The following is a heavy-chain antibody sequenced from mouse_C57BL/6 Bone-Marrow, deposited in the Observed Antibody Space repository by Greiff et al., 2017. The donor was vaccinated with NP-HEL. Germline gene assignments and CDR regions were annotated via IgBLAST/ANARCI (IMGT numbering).Heavy chain of an antibody. V-gene: IGHV3-6*01. CDR2: ISYDGSN. D-gene: IGHD2-3*01. J-gene: IGHJ1*03. CDR3: ARKDSDGYLYGYFDV. CDR1: GYSITSGYY. Sequence: EVQLQESGPGLVKPSQSLSLTCSVTGYSITSGYYWNWIRQFPGNKLEWMGYISYDGSNNYNPSLKNRISITRDTSKNQFFLKLNSVTTEDTATYYCARKDSDGYLYGYFDVWGTGTTVTVSS.